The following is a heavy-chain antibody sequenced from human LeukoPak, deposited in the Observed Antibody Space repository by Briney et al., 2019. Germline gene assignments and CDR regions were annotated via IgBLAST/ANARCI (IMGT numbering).Heavy chain of an antibody. V-gene: IGHV3-9*01. CDR3: AKAEFYGSGRRGLLYYFDY. CDR1: GFTFDDYA. Sequence: GGSLRLSCAASGFTFDDYAMHWVRQAPGKGLEWVSGISWNSGSIGYADSVKGRFTISRDNAKNSLYLQMNSLRAEDTALYYCAKAEFYGSGRRGLLYYFDYWGQGTLVTVSS. J-gene: IGHJ4*02. CDR2: ISWNSGSI. D-gene: IGHD3-10*01.